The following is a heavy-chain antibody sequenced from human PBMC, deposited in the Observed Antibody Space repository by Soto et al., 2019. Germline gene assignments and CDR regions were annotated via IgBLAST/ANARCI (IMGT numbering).Heavy chain of an antibody. D-gene: IGHD2-8*02. CDR2: AYYSGST. Sequence: QVQLQESGPGLVKPSETLSLTCPVSDGSISNYFWSWIRQPPGKGLEWIGYAYYSGSTSYNPSLKSRVTLSVDTSRNQFSLQLSSVTAADTAVYYCARHGSRGCTGGGACSFFWFFDLWGRGTLVTVSS. V-gene: IGHV4-59*08. J-gene: IGHJ2*01. CDR1: DGSISNYF. CDR3: ARHGSRGCTGGGACSFFWFFDL.